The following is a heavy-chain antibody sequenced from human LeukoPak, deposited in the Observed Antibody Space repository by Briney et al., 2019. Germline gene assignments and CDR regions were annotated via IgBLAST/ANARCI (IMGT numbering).Heavy chain of an antibody. CDR1: GFTFSSYG. CDR2: MSYDGSNK. D-gene: IGHD4-17*01. Sequence: GRSLRLSCAASGFTFSSYGMHWVRQAPGKGLEWVAVMSYDGSNKFYADSVKGRFTISRDNSKNTLYLQMNSLRAEDTAVYYCASPGGDYEFTPFNYWGQGTLVTVSS. J-gene: IGHJ4*02. V-gene: IGHV3-30*03. CDR3: ASPGGDYEFTPFNY.